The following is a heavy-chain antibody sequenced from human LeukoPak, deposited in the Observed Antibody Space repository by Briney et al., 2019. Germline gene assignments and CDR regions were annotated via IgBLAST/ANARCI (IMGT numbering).Heavy chain of an antibody. D-gene: IGHD1-1*01. CDR1: GFTFSSYA. CDR2: FSGNDGST. CDR3: AKGREVHWRSPGTFDY. V-gene: IGHV3-23*01. J-gene: IGHJ4*02. Sequence: PGGSLRLSCVASGFTFSSYAMSWVRQAPGKGLEWVSLFSGNDGSTYYADSVKGRFTISRDNSKNTLYLQLNSLRAEDTAIYYCAKGREVHWRSPGTFDYWGQGTLVTVSS.